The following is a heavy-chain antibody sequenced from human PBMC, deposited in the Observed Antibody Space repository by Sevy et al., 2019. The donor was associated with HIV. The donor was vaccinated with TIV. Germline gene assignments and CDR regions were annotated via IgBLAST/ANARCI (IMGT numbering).Heavy chain of an antibody. D-gene: IGHD3-22*01. Sequence: SETLSLTCAVSGGSISSGGYSWSWIRQPPGKGLEWIGYIYHSGSTYYNPSLKSRGTISVDRSKNQFSLKLSSVTAADTAVYYCASAYYYDSSTSGYFDYWGQGTLVTVSS. CDR3: ASAYYYDSSTSGYFDY. V-gene: IGHV4-30-2*01. J-gene: IGHJ4*02. CDR1: GGSISSGGYS. CDR2: IYHSGST.